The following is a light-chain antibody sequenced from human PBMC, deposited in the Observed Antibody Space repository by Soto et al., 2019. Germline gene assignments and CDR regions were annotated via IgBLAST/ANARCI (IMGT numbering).Light chain of an antibody. Sequence: EIVLTQSPDTLSLSPGERATLSCRASQSISSSSLAWYQQKPGQAPRLLIYGASSRATGIPDRFSGSGSGPDFTLTISRLEPEDFAVYYCQQYGSSSLFTFGPGTKVDIK. J-gene: IGKJ3*01. V-gene: IGKV3-20*01. CDR3: QQYGSSSLFT. CDR2: GAS. CDR1: QSISSSS.